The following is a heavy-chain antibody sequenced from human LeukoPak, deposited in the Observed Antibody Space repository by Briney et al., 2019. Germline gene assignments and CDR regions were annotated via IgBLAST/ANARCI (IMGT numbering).Heavy chain of an antibody. CDR1: GFTFSSYS. D-gene: IGHD2-2*02. CDR3: ARDVECSSTSCYSTCDY. J-gene: IGHJ4*02. V-gene: IGHV3-48*04. CDR2: ISSSSSTI. Sequence: GGSLRLSCAASGFTFSSYSMNWVRQAPGKGLEWVSYISSSSSTIYYADSVKGRFTISRDNAKNSLYLQMSSLRAEDTAVYYCARDVECSSTSCYSTCDYWGQGTLVTVSS.